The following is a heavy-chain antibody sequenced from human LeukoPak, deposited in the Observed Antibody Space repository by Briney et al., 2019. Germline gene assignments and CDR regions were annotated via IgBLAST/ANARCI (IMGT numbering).Heavy chain of an antibody. CDR3: ARVLGAHRYGSIDH. CDR2: INPSSGST. Sequence: ASETVSCKASGYTFTTYYMHWVRQAPGQGLEWMGIINPSSGSTSYTQKFQGRVTMTRDTFTSTVYKELSSLRSEYTAIYYCARVLGAHRYGSIDHWGQGTLVTVS. J-gene: IGHJ4*02. V-gene: IGHV1-46*01. D-gene: IGHD5-18*01. CDR1: GYTFTTYY.